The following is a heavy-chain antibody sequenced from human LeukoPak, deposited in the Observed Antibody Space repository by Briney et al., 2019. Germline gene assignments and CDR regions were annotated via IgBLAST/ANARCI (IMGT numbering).Heavy chain of an antibody. CDR1: GFTFSSYW. V-gene: IGHV3-7*01. CDR3: ARRGPCDWSLDL. D-gene: IGHD2-21*01. Sequence: GGSLRLSCAASGFTFSSYWMSWVRQAPGKGLEWVAKIKEDGSEKYYVDSVKGRFTISRDNAENSLYLQVNSLRAEDTAVYYCARRGPCDWSLDLWRRATLVTASS. CDR2: IKEDGSEK. J-gene: IGHJ2*01.